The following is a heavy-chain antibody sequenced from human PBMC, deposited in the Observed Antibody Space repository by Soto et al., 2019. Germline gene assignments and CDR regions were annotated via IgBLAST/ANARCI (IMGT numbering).Heavy chain of an antibody. J-gene: IGHJ3*01. Sequence: SQTLSLTCAISGDSVSSDITSWNRIRQSPSRGLEWLGRTYYRSRWFHDYADSVKSRITINADTSKNQFSLELKSMTPEDTAVYYCARGNALNVWGQGXLVTVSS. V-gene: IGHV6-1*01. CDR1: GDSVSSDITS. CDR3: ARGNALNV. CDR2: TYYRSRWFH.